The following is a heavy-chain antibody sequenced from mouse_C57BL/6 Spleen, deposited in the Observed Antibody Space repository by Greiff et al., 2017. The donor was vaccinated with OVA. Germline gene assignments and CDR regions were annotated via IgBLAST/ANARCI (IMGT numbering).Heavy chain of an antibody. V-gene: IGHV1-69*01. CDR2: IDPSDSNT. Sequence: QVQLQQSGAELVMPGASVKLSCKASGYTFTSYWMHWVKQRPGQGLEWIGEIDPSDSNTNYNQKFKGKATLTVDKSSSTAYMQLSSLTSEDSAVYYCARERDSSGAFAYWGQGTLVTVS. CDR3: ARERDSSGAFAY. D-gene: IGHD3-2*02. CDR1: GYTFTSYW. J-gene: IGHJ3*01.